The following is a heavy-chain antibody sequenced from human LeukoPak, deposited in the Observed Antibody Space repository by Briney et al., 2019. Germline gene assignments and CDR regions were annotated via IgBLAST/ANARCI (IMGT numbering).Heavy chain of an antibody. CDR2: IYYSGST. CDR3: AREGGGIAVAWDAFDI. J-gene: IGHJ3*02. Sequence: SETLSLTCTVSGGSISSYYWSWIRQPPGKGLEWIGYIYYSGSTNYNPSLKSRVTISVDTSKNQFSLKLSSVTAADTAVYYCAREGGGIAVAWDAFDIWGQGTMVTVSS. D-gene: IGHD6-19*01. CDR1: GGSISSYY. V-gene: IGHV4-59*01.